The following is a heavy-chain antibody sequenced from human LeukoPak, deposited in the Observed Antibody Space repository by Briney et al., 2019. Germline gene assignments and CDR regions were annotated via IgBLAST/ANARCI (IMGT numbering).Heavy chain of an antibody. CDR3: ARGRTGSYLNAFDI. CDR2: IYTSGST. D-gene: IGHD1-26*01. CDR1: GDSINTYY. Sequence: SETLSLTCTVSGDSINTYYWSWIRQPAGKGMEWIGRIYTSGSTNYNPSLKSRVTMSVDTSKNQFSLKLSSVTAADTAVYYCARGRTGSYLNAFDIWGQGTMVAVSS. V-gene: IGHV4-4*07. J-gene: IGHJ3*02.